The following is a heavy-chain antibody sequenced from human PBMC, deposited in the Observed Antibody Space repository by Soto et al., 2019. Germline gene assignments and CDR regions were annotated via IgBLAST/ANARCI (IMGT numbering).Heavy chain of an antibody. Sequence: LGESLKISCKGSGYSFTSYWIGWVRQMPGKGLEWMGIIYPGDSDTRYSPSFQGQVTISADKSISTAYLQWSSLKASDTAMYYCARQGGILTGYSDYYYYMDVWGKGTTVTVSS. CDR1: GYSFTSYW. CDR2: IYPGDSDT. V-gene: IGHV5-51*01. CDR3: ARQGGILTGYSDYYYYMDV. J-gene: IGHJ6*03. D-gene: IGHD3-9*01.